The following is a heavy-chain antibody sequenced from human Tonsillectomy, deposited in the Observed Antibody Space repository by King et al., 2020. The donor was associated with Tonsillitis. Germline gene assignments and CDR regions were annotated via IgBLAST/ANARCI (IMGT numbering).Heavy chain of an antibody. V-gene: IGHV3-15*01. CDR2: IKSKIDGVTT. D-gene: IGHD1-26*01. Sequence: VQLVESGGGLVKPGGSLRLSCAASGFTFSNAWMSWVRQAPGKGLEWVGHIKSKIDGVTTDYAAPVKGRFNISRDDSKNKMYLQMNSLKTEDTAVYYCTTPPLGGRYTHPWYWGQGTLVTVSS. CDR1: GFTFSNAW. CDR3: TTPPLGGRYTHPWY. J-gene: IGHJ4*02.